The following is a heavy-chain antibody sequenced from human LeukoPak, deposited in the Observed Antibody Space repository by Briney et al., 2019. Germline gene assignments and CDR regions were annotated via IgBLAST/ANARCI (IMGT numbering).Heavy chain of an antibody. Sequence: SGSLSLTCTVSDGSISSYYWSWIRQPPGKGLEWLGNIYYSGSTNYNPSLKSRVTISVDTSKNQFSLKLSFATAADTAVYYCAKSRGGTTISAFDSWGQGTLVSVSS. CDR3: AKSRGGTTISAFDS. CDR1: DGSISSYY. V-gene: IGHV4-59*08. J-gene: IGHJ4*02. CDR2: IYYSGST. D-gene: IGHD1-7*01.